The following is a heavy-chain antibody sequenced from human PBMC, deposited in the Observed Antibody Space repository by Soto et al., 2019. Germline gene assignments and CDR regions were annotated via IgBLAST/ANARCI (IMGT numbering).Heavy chain of an antibody. J-gene: IGHJ6*02. CDR3: ARGWVEGVLRFGELLKKYYYYYGMDV. V-gene: IGHV4-34*01. CDR2: INHSGST. D-gene: IGHD3-10*01. CDR1: GGSFSGYY. Sequence: PSETLSLTCAVYGGSFSGYYWSWIRQPPGKGLEWIGEINHSGSTNYNPSLKSRVTISVDTSKNQFSLKLSSVTAADTAVYYCARGWVEGVLRFGELLKKYYYYYGMDVWGQGTTVTVSS.